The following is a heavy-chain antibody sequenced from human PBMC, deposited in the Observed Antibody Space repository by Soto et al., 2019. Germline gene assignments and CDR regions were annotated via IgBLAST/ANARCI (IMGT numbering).Heavy chain of an antibody. CDR2: ISSRGGST. Sequence: VQLLESGGGMVQPGGSLRLSCGASGFAFGTYAMNWVRQAPGKGLEWVSGISSRGGSTFYADSVQGRFIISRDNSKNTLYLKMDNLRVEDTAIYYCAKGGAEMLGYYYYFVMDVWGQGTTVSVSS. J-gene: IGHJ6*02. CDR1: GFAFGTYA. V-gene: IGHV3-23*01. CDR3: AKGGAEMLGYYYYFVMDV. D-gene: IGHD2-8*01.